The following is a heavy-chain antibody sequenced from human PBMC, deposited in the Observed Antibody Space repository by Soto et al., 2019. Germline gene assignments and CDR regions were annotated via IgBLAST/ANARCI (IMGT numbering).Heavy chain of an antibody. Sequence: QVQLVESGGGVVHPGRSLRLSCAASGFTFSSYAMHWVRQAPGKGQEWVAVISYDGSNKYYADSVKGRFTISRDNSKNALYLQMNSLRAEDTAVYYCARDGTKYYYYGMDVWGQGTTVTVSS. J-gene: IGHJ6*02. CDR3: ARDGTKYYYYGMDV. V-gene: IGHV3-30-3*01. CDR2: ISYDGSNK. CDR1: GFTFSSYA. D-gene: IGHD1-1*01.